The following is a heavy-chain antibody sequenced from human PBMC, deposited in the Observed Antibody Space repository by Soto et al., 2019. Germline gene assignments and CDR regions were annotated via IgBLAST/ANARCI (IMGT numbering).Heavy chain of an antibody. D-gene: IGHD4-4*01. Sequence: QVQLGQSWAEVKKPGSSVKVSCKASGGTFSSYAISWVRQAPGQGLEWMGGIIPIFGTANYAQKFQGRVTLTADESTSTAYMELSSLRYEDMAVYYCAISYSNYPYYYSGMDVWGQGTTVTVSS. CDR2: IIPIFGTA. CDR3: AISYSNYPYYYSGMDV. J-gene: IGHJ6*02. V-gene: IGHV1-69*01. CDR1: GGTFSSYA.